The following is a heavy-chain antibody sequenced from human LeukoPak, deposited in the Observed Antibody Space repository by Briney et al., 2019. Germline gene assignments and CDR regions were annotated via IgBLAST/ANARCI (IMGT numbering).Heavy chain of an antibody. CDR2: IDPNTGGT. CDR3: ASLYDIVGTTVDY. Sequence: GPVKGSFKTFWYTFTNHYINWGGQAPGQRVEWVGRIDPNTGGTKSAKNFQGRVTMTRDTSISTAYMALSGLRSDDTAVYHGASLYDIVGTTVDYWGQGTLVTVSS. J-gene: IGHJ4*02. CDR1: WYTFTNHY. V-gene: IGHV1-2*06. D-gene: IGHD1-26*01.